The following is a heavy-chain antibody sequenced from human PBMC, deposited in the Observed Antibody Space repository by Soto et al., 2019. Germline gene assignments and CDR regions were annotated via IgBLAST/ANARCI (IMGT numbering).Heavy chain of an antibody. CDR2: INPSGGST. D-gene: IGHD2-2*01. V-gene: IGHV1-46*01. CDR3: ARGFCTTTTCLLWYV. J-gene: IGHJ1*01. Sequence: QVQLVQSGAEVKKPGDSVKISCKSSGYTFPSYSMHWVRQAPGQGLEWMGMINPSGGSTNYAQRFQCILTITRDTSTSPVYMDLSNLRSEDTAVYYWARGFCTTTTCLLWYVWSQGTLVTVSS. CDR1: GYTFPSYS.